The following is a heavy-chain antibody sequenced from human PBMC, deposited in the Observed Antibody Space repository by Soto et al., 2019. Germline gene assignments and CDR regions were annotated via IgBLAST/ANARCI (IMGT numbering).Heavy chain of an antibody. CDR2: IYYSGTT. Sequence: SETLSLTCTASAASISSSDYYWGWVRQPPGKGLDWIGNIYYSGTTYYNPSLKRRVTISVDTSKNQFSLKLNSVTAAEPAVYYCAGFAVPASRNSDFDCCGKGPLIAVS. V-gene: IGHV4-39*01. CDR1: AASISSSDYY. J-gene: IGHJ4*02. CDR3: AGFAVPASRNSDFDC. D-gene: IGHD3-16*01.